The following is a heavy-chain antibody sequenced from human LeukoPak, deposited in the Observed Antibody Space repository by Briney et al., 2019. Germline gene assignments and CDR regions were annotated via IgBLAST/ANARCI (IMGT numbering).Heavy chain of an antibody. CDR2: MNPNSGNT. V-gene: IGHV1-8*01. J-gene: IGHJ6*03. D-gene: IGHD2-2*01. CDR3: ARGHDVIVPGSMSGYFYYYYYMEV. Sequence: ASVKVSCKASGYTFTSYDINWVRQATGQGLEWMGWMNPNSGNTGYAQKFQGRVTMTRNTSISTAYMELSSLRSEDTAVYYCARGHDVIVPGSMSGYFYYYYYMEVLGKGTTVTVSS. CDR1: GYTFTSYD.